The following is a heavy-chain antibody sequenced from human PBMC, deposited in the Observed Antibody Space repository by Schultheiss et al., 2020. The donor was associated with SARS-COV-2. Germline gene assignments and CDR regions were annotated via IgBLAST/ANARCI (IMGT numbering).Heavy chain of an antibody. Sequence: SETLSLTCTVSGGSISSYYWSWIRQPPGKGLEWIGYIYYSGSTYYNPSLKSRLTISVDTSKNQFYLKLSSVTAADTAVYYCARLLWFGELSGYYYGMDVWGQGTTVTVSS. CDR2: IYYSGST. V-gene: IGHV4-59*01. CDR1: GGSISSYY. J-gene: IGHJ6*02. D-gene: IGHD3-10*01. CDR3: ARLLWFGELSGYYYGMDV.